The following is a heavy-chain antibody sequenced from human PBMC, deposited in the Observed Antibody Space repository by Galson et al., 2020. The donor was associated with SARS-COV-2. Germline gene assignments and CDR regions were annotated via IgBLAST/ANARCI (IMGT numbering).Heavy chain of an antibody. CDR2: IIPIFGTA. CDR3: ARDLWGRRNYYYYYGMDV. CDR1: GGTFSSYA. Sequence: SVKVSCKASGGTFSSYAISWVRQAPGQGLEWMGGIIPIFGTANYAQKFQGRVTITADESTSTAYMELSSLRSEDTAVYYCARDLWGRRNYYYYYGMDVWGQGTTVTVSS. J-gene: IGHJ6*02. D-gene: IGHD3-16*01. V-gene: IGHV1-69*13.